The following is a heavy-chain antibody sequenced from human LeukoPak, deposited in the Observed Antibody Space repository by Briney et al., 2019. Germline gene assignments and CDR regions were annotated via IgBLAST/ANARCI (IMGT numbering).Heavy chain of an antibody. CDR2: IYTSGST. CDR1: GGSISSGSYY. CDR3: ARDQTYYDILTGYHPKNYFDY. J-gene: IGHJ4*02. Sequence: PSQTLSLTCTVSGGSISSGSYYWSWIRQPAGKGLEWIRRIYTSGSTNYNPSLKSRVTISVDTSKNQFSLKLSSVTAADTAVYYCARDQTYYDILTGYHPKNYFDYWGQGTLVTVSS. V-gene: IGHV4-61*02. D-gene: IGHD3-9*01.